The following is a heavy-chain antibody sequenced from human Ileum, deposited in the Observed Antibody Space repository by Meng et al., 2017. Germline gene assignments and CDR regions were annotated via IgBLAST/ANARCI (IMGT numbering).Heavy chain of an antibody. V-gene: IGHV1-69*05. CDR1: GGTFSSYA. Sequence: SVKVSCKASGGTFSSYAISWVRQAPGQGLEWMGGIIPIFGTANYAQKFKGRVTITTDESTSTAYMELSSLRSEDTAVYYCARAHLYGAGDYPFDIWGQGTMVTVSS. CDR2: IIPIFGTA. D-gene: IGHD7-27*01. CDR3: ARAHLYGAGDYPFDI. J-gene: IGHJ3*02.